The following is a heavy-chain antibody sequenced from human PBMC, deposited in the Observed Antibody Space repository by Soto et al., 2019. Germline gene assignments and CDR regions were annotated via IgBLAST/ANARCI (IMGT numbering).Heavy chain of an antibody. J-gene: IGHJ3*02. Sequence: QVQLQESGPGLVKPSGTLSLTCAVSGTSIINNDLWPWVRQPPGKGLEWIGEIYHSGTTNNNSSPKTTRRSSTVQTKNLCSFLLNAATAACTLFHDRPQGEGASALNISGQGTLVIVSS. V-gene: IGHV4-4*02. CDR1: GTSIINNDL. CDR3: PQGEGASALNI. CDR2: IYHSGTT.